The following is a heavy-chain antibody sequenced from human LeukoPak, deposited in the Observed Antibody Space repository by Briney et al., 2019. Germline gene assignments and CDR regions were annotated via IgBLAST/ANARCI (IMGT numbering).Heavy chain of an antibody. CDR1: GGSISSNSYY. J-gene: IGHJ4*02. CDR2: IYYSGST. CDR3: ARAYPLPYYFDY. V-gene: IGHV4-39*07. Sequence: KSSETLSLTCTVSGGSISSNSYYWGWIRQPPGKGLEWIGSIYYSGSTYYNPSLKSRVTISVDTSKNQFSLKLSSVTAADTAVYYCARAYPLPYYFDYWGQGTLVTVSS.